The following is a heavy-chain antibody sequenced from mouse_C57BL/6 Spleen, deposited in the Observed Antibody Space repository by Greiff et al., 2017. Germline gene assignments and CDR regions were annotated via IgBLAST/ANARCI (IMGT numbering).Heavy chain of an antibody. Sequence: EVQRVESGEGLVKPGGSLKLSCAASGFTLSSYAMSWVRQTPEKRLEWVAYISSGGDYIYYADTVKGRFTISRDNARNTLYLQMSSLKSEDTAMYYCTRGDYYGSSYYYAMDYWGQGTSVTVSS. D-gene: IGHD1-1*01. J-gene: IGHJ4*01. V-gene: IGHV5-9-1*02. CDR3: TRGDYYGSSYYYAMDY. CDR1: GFTLSSYA. CDR2: ISSGGDYI.